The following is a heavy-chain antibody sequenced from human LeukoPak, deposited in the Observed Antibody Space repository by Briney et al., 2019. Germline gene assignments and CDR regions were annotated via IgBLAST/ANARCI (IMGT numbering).Heavy chain of an antibody. CDR3: ARTVLRYFDWLFGGLTPHAFDI. CDR2: IYYSGST. J-gene: IGHJ3*02. V-gene: IGHV4-39*01. CDR1: GGSISSSSYY. D-gene: IGHD3-9*01. Sequence: SETLSLTCTVSGGSISSSSYYWGWIRQPPGKGLEWIGSIYYSGSTYYNPSLKSRVTISVDTSKNQFSLKLSSVTAADTAVYYCARTVLRYFDWLFGGLTPHAFDIWGQGTMVTVSS.